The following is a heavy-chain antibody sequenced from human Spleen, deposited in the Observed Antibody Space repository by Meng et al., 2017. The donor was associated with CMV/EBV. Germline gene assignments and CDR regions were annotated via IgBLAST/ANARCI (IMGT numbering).Heavy chain of an antibody. CDR2: INAGNGNT. Sequence: QVQLVQSGAEVKKPGASVKVSCKASGYTFPSYAMHWVRQATGQRLEWMGWINAGNGNTKYSQKFQGRVTITRDTSASTAYMELSSLRSEDTAVYYCARVDYYDSSEDYWGQGTLATFPS. V-gene: IGHV1-3*01. CDR3: ARVDYYDSSEDY. D-gene: IGHD3-22*01. CDR1: GYTFPSYA. J-gene: IGHJ4*02.